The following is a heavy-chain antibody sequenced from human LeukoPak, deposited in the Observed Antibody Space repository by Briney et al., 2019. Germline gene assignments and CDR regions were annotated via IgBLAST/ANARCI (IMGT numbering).Heavy chain of an antibody. Sequence: GASEKVSCTASGYSFTDYSINGVRLAPGQGLEWIGCSGGYSGHTQYAENLQGRVIMATNPSQKTAYMQLTNLRSDDTAVYYCARPANLSYSADAFALWGQGTLVTVSS. CDR2: SGGYSGHT. CDR1: GYSFTDYS. CDR3: ARPANLSYSADAFAL. V-gene: IGHV1-18*01. D-gene: IGHD2-15*01. J-gene: IGHJ3*01.